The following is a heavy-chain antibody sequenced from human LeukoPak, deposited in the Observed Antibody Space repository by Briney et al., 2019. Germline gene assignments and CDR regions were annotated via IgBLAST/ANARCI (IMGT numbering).Heavy chain of an antibody. CDR3: AREGYYGSGSPPSLYFDY. D-gene: IGHD3-10*01. CDR2: TSSDLNVK. J-gene: IGHJ4*02. Sequence: GGSLRLSCAASGFTFRNYVIHWVRQAPGKGLEWVAVTSSDLNVKLYADSVKGQFTISRDNSRSTLYLQMNSLRPEDTAIYYCAREGYYGSGSPPSLYFDYWGQGTLVTVSS. CDR1: GFTFRNYV. V-gene: IGHV3-30-3*01.